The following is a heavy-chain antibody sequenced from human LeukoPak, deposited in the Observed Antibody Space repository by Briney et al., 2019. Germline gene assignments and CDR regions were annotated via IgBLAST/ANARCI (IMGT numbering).Heavy chain of an antibody. D-gene: IGHD3-3*01. CDR2: ISGSGGST. V-gene: IGHV3-23*01. J-gene: IGHJ3*02. CDR3: AKERSRFDAFDI. Sequence: GRSLRLSCAASGFTFSSYGMHWVRQAPGKGLEWVSAISGSGGSTYYADSVKGRFTISRDNSKNTLYLQMNSLRAEDTAVYYCAKERSRFDAFDIWGQGTMVTVSS. CDR1: GFTFSSYG.